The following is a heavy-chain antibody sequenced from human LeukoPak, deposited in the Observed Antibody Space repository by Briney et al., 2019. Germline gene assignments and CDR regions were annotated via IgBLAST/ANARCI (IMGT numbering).Heavy chain of an antibody. CDR3: ARSHLAAAVDY. CDR1: GGSISSGGYY. J-gene: IGHJ4*02. V-gene: IGHV4-31*03. CDR2: IYYSGST. D-gene: IGHD6-13*01. Sequence: PSETLSLTCTVSGGSISSGGYYWSWIRQHPGKGLEWIGYIYYSGSTYYNPSLKSRVTISVDTSKNQFSLKLSSVTAADTAVYYCARSHLAAAVDYWGQGTLVTVSS.